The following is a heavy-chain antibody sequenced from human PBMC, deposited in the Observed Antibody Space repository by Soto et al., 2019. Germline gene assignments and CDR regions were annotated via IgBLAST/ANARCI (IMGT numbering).Heavy chain of an antibody. CDR1: GYTFTSYY. CDR2: INPAGSVT. CDR3: ARDNSRTFPAAPGDKKSDSSGWWFDP. Sequence: ASVKVSCKASGYTFTSYYMNWVRQAPGQGLEWLGIINPAGSVTVYALKLQDRVTVTRDTSTSTVYMELNSLTSEDTAIYYCARDNSRTFPAAPGDKKSDSSGWWFDPWGQGTLVTVSS. V-gene: IGHV1-46*03. J-gene: IGHJ5*02. D-gene: IGHD6-13*01.